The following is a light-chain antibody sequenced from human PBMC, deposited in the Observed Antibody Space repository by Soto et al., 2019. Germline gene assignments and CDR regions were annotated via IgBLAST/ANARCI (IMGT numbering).Light chain of an antibody. CDR1: QDISNN. V-gene: IGKV1-33*01. CDR3: PHYDSLPVT. Sequence: DIPMTQSPSSLSASVGDRVTITCQASQDISNNLNWYQQNPGKAPKLLIYDASNLETGVPSRFSRSGCATDLSFSISRLQPEGMVTYYGPHYDSLPVTCGSGTKVDI. J-gene: IGKJ3*01. CDR2: DAS.